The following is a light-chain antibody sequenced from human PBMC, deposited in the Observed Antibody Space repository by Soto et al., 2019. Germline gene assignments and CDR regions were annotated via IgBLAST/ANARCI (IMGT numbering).Light chain of an antibody. V-gene: IGLV1-40*01. CDR3: QSYDSSLKNSV. Sequence: QSVLTQSPPVSGAPGQRVTISCNGSSSNIEAGYDVHWYQQFPGTAPKLLIYANTNRPSGVPDRFSGSKSGTSASLAITGLQPEDEADYYCQSYDSSLKNSVFGGGTKVTVL. CDR1: SSNIEAGYD. J-gene: IGLJ3*02. CDR2: ANT.